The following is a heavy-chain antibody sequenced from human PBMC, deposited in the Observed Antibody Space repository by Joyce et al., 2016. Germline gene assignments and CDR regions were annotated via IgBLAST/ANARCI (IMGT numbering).Heavy chain of an antibody. CDR3: ARDRSSGFYYFDY. Sequence: EVQVVESGGGLMQPGGSLRLSCAASGFIVSSNYMSWVRQAPGKGLEWVSVITSGDSTYYADSVKGRFTISRDNSKNTVYLQMKSLRAEDTAVYYCARDRSSGFYYFDYWGQGTLVTVS. V-gene: IGHV3-53*02. J-gene: IGHJ4*02. D-gene: IGHD3-22*01. CDR2: ITSGDST. CDR1: GFIVSSNY.